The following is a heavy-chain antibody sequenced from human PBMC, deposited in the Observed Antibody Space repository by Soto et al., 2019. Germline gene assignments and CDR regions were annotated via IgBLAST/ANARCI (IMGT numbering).Heavy chain of an antibody. D-gene: IGHD2-21*02. CDR3: ARRRAHIVVVTAISLYFDY. J-gene: IGHJ4*02. V-gene: IGHV4-34*01. CDR1: GGSFSGYY. Sequence: PSETLSLTCAVYGGSFSGYYWSWIRQPPGKGLEWIGEINHSGSTNYNPSLKSRVTISVDTSKNQFSLKLSSVTAADTAVYYCARRRAHIVVVTAISLYFDYWGQGTLVTVS. CDR2: INHSGST.